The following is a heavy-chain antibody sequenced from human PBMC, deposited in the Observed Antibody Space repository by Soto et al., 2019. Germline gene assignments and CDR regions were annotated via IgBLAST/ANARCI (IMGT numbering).Heavy chain of an antibody. CDR1: GGSISGYY. CDR2: IYYTGGT. J-gene: IGHJ6*03. Sequence: QVQLQESGPGLVKPSETLSLSCTVSGGSISGYYWSLIRQPPGKGLEWIGYIYYTGGTEYNPSLKSRVTMSVDTSKNQVSLKLRSVTAADTAVFYCARTVTTGHHYYYMDVWGKGTTVTVSS. D-gene: IGHD4-17*01. V-gene: IGHV4-59*08. CDR3: ARTVTTGHHYYYMDV.